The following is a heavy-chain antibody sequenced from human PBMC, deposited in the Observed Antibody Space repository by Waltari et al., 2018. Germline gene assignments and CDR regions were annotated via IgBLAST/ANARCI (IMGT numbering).Heavy chain of an antibody. CDR3: ARVAGYDFWSGSIYYYYMDV. CDR1: GGSISSGDSY. CDR2: IYYSGST. V-gene: IGHV4-30-4*08. J-gene: IGHJ6*03. Sequence: QVQLQESGPGLVKPSQTLSLTCTVSGGSISSGDSYWRWIRTPPRKGLEWIGYIYYSGSTYYNPSLKSRVTISVDTSKNQFSLKLSSVTAADTAVYYCARVAGYDFWSGSIYYYYMDVWGKGTTVTISS. D-gene: IGHD3-3*01.